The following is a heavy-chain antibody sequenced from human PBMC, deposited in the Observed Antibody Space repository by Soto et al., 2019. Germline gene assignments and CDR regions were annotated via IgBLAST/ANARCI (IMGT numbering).Heavy chain of an antibody. J-gene: IGHJ4*02. CDR3: ARESEDLTSNFDY. V-gene: IGHV3-21*06. CDR2: ISSTTNYI. Sequence: GGSLRLSCAASGFTFTRYRMNWVRQAPGKGLEWVSSISSTTNYIYYGDYMKGRFTISRDNAKNSLYLEMNSLRAEDTAVYYCARESEDLTSNFDYWGQGTLVTVSS. CDR1: GFTFTRYR.